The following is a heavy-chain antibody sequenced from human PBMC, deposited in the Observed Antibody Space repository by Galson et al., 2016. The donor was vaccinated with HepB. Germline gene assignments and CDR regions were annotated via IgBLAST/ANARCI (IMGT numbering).Heavy chain of an antibody. D-gene: IGHD2-15*01. J-gene: IGHJ3*02. CDR1: AYRFTGRT. Sequence: SVKVSCKASAYRFTGRTMHWVRQAPGQGLEWLGWINPGNGDTVYAQKFRGRVTMVRDDTSINTVYMELSGLASDDTSMYFCATETSNGRPAPFEIWGQGTMVTFAS. CDR3: ATETSNGRPAPFEI. V-gene: IGHV1-2*02. CDR2: INPGNGDT.